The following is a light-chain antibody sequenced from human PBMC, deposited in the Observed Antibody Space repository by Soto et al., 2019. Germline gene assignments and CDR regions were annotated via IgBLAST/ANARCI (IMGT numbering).Light chain of an antibody. CDR3: HQSYRTPVT. CDR1: QSISSY. V-gene: IGKV1-39*01. Sequence: DIQMTQSQSSLSASVVDRVTITCRASQSISSYLNWYQQKPGEAPKLLIYAASNLQSGVPSRFSGGGSGTDFTLTITGLQPEDSVTYYCHQSYRTPVTFGGGTKVDIK. J-gene: IGKJ4*01. CDR2: AAS.